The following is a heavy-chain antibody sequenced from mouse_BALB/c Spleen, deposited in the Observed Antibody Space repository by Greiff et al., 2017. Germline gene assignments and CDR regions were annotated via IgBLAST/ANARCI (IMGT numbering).Heavy chain of an antibody. CDR3: ARSDYGYDGYAMDY. CDR2: IYPGDGDT. D-gene: IGHD2-2*01. J-gene: IGHJ4*01. Sequence: QVQLQQSGAELARPGASVKLSCKASGYTFTSYWMQWVKQRPGQGLEWIGAIYPGDGDTRYTQKFKGKATLTADKSSSTAYMQLSSLASEDSAVYYCARSDYGYDGYAMDYWGQGTSVTVSS. CDR1: GYTFTSYW. V-gene: IGHV1-87*01.